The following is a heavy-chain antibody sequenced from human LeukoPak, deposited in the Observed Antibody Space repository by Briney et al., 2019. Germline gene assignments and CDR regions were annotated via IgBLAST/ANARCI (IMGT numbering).Heavy chain of an antibody. D-gene: IGHD6-13*01. Sequence: GRSLRLSCAASGFTFSSYGMHWVRQAPGKGLEWVSYISSSSSYTNYADSVKGRFTISRDNAKNSLYLQMNSLRAEDTAVYYCARGQPYDYWGQGTLVTVSS. V-gene: IGHV3-21*05. J-gene: IGHJ4*02. CDR3: ARGQPYDY. CDR1: GFTFSSYG. CDR2: ISSSSSYT.